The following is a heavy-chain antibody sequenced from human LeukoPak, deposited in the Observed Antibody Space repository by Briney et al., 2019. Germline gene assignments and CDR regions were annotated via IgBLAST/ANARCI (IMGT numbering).Heavy chain of an antibody. CDR3: ARGTTGSHDAFDI. V-gene: IGHV1-18*01. D-gene: IGHD1-1*01. Sequence: ASVKVSCKASGYTFNSYGINWVRQAPGQGLEWMGRISTYTGNTNYAQKLQGRVTMTTATSTSTAYMELRSLRSDDTAFYYCARGTTGSHDAFDIWGQGTMVTVSS. CDR1: GYTFNSYG. CDR2: ISTYTGNT. J-gene: IGHJ3*02.